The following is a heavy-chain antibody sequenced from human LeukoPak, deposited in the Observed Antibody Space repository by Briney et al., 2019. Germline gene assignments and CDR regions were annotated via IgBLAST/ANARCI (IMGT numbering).Heavy chain of an antibody. CDR1: GFTFSSYA. V-gene: IGHV3-23*01. CDR3: AKDRGNSPVGDY. Sequence: GGSLRLSCAASGFTFSSYAMSWVRQAPGNGLEWVSAISGSGGSTYYADSVKGRFTISRDNSTNTLYLQMNSLRAEDTAVYYCAKDRGNSPVGDYWGQGTLVTVSS. D-gene: IGHD1/OR15-1a*01. J-gene: IGHJ4*02. CDR2: ISGSGGST.